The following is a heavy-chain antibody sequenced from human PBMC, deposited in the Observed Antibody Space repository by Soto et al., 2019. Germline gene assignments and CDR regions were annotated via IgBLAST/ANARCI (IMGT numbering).Heavy chain of an antibody. CDR3: ARQHPQQLWIDY. CDR1: GYSFTSYW. D-gene: IGHD6-13*01. J-gene: IGHJ4*02. V-gene: IGHV5-51*01. Sequence: EVQLVQSGAEVKKPGESLKISCKGSGYSFTSYWIGWVRQMPGKGLELMGLIFPGDSDTRYRPSFQDKVTISADKSINTAYLQWSSLKASDTAVYYCARQHPQQLWIDYWGQGTLVTVSS. CDR2: IFPGDSDT.